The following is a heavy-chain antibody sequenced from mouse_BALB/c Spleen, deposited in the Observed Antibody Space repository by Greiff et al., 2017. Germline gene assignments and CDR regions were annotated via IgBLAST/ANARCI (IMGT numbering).Heavy chain of an antibody. CDR2: ISTGGGST. CDR3: ARHTYYGNCGYAVDY. Sequence: EVKLMESGGGLVQPGGSLKLSCAASGYTFSSYSMSWVRQTPEKRLEWVAYISTGGGSTYYPDTVKGRYTISRDNAKNTLYLQMSSLKSEDTAMYDCARHTYYGNCGYAVDYWGQGTSVTVSS. J-gene: IGHJ4*01. CDR1: GYTFSSYS. D-gene: IGHD2-10*01. V-gene: IGHV5-12-2*01.